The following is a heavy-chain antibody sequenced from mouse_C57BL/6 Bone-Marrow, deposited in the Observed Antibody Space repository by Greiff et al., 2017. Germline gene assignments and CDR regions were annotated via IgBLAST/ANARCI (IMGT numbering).Heavy chain of an antibody. CDR1: GFTFSSYT. D-gene: IGHD2-5*01. V-gene: IGHV5-9*01. J-gene: IGHJ2*01. Sequence: EVKLMESGGGLVKPGGSLKLSCAASGFTFSSYTMSWVRQTPEKRLEWVATISGGGGNTYYPDSVKGRFTISSDNAKNTLYLQMSSLRSEDTALYYCARHSTYYSNYNYWGQGTTLTVSS. CDR3: ARHSTYYSNYNY. CDR2: ISGGGGNT.